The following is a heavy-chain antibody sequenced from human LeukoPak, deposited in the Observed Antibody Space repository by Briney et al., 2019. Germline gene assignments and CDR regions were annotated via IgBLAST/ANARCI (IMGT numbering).Heavy chain of an antibody. V-gene: IGHV3-23*01. D-gene: IGHD5-18*01. CDR2: ISGSGGST. CDR1: GFTFSSYA. Sequence: PGGTLRLSCAASGFTFSSYAMSWVRQAPGKGLEWVSAISGSGGSTYYADSVKGRFTISRDNSKNMLYLQMNSLRAEDTAVYYCARGRYSYGYFDYWARESWSPSPQ. CDR3: ARGRYSYGYFDY. J-gene: IGHJ4*02.